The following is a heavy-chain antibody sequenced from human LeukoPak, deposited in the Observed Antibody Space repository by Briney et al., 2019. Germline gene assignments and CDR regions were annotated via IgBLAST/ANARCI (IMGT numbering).Heavy chain of an antibody. D-gene: IGHD3-22*01. CDR1: GFTFSSYG. CDR3: AKEDYYDSSGQYYYYYMDV. CDR2: IRYDGSNK. J-gene: IGHJ6*03. Sequence: AGGSLRLSCAASGFTFSSYGMHWVRQAPGKGLEWVAFIRYDGSNKYYADSVKGRFTISRDNSKNTLYLQMNSLRAEDTAVYYCAKEDYYDSSGQYYYYYMDVWGKGTTVTISS. V-gene: IGHV3-30*02.